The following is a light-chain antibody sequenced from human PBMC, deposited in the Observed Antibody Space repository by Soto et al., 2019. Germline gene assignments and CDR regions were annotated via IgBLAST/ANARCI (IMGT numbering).Light chain of an antibody. V-gene: IGLV2-14*03. CDR3: SSYTSSSTRV. J-gene: IGLJ1*01. CDR1: SSDVGGYNY. Sequence: QSVLTQPASVSGSPGQSITIPCTGTSSDVGGYNYVSWYQHHPGKAPKLLIYDVSNGPSGVSNRFFGSKSGNTASLTISGLQPEDEADYYCSSYTSSSTRVFGTGTKLTVL. CDR2: DVS.